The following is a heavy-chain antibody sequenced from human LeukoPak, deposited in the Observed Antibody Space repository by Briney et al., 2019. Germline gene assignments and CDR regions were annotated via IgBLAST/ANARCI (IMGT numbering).Heavy chain of an antibody. CDR1: GFTFSSYA. V-gene: IGHV3-23*01. CDR2: ISGSGGST. CDR3: AKLGVTSSDLGWFDP. Sequence: GGSLRLSCAASGFTFSSYAMSWVRQAPGEGLEWVSSISGSGGSTYDADSVKGRFTISRDNSKNTLYLQMNTLRAEDTAVYYCAKLGVTSSDLGWFDPWGHGPWSPSPQ. J-gene: IGHJ5*02. D-gene: IGHD3-3*01.